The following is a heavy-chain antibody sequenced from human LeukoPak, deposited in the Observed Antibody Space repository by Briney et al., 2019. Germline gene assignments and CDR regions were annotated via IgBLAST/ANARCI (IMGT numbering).Heavy chain of an antibody. Sequence: ASVKVSCKASGFTFTSSAFSWARQAPGQGFEWMGWISGYTGNTNSAQKLQGRVTMTTDTSTTTVYMELRSLRSDDTAVYYCARNGRGGSGSYFDFWGQGTLVTVSS. CDR3: ARNGRGGSGSYFDF. D-gene: IGHD3-10*01. CDR1: GFTFTSSA. J-gene: IGHJ5*01. CDR2: ISGYTGNT. V-gene: IGHV1-18*01.